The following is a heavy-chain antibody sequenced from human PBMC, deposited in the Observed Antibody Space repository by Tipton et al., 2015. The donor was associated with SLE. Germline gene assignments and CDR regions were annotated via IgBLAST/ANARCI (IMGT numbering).Heavy chain of an antibody. CDR3: AGHSSSWYGVDY. CDR1: GFTFSSYG. CDR2: IWYDGSNK. J-gene: IGHJ4*02. Sequence: SGFTFSSYGMHWVRQAPGKGLEWVAVIWYDGSNKYYADSVKGRFTISRDNSKNTLYLQMNSLRAEDTAVYYCAGHSSSWYGVDYWGQGTLVTVS. D-gene: IGHD6-13*01. V-gene: IGHV3-33*01.